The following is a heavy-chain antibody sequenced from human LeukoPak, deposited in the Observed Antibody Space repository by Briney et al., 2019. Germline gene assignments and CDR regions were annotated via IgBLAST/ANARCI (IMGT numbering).Heavy chain of an antibody. D-gene: IGHD3-10*01. J-gene: IGHJ4*02. V-gene: IGHV4-61*02. CDR3: ARGRSYPIWFGELPLDY. CDR2: IYTSGST. Sequence: TSQTLSLTCTVSGGSISSGSYYWSWIRQPAGKGLEWIGRIYTSGSTNYNPSLKSRVTISVDTSKNQFSLKLSSVTAADTAVYYCARGRSYPIWFGELPLDYWGQGTLVTVSS. CDR1: GGSISSGSYY.